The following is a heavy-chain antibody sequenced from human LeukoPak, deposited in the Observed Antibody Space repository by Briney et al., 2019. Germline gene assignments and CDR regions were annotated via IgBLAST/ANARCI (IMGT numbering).Heavy chain of an antibody. CDR1: GYTFTGYY. J-gene: IGHJ4*02. CDR3: ARGVLRFLEWLSQGENYFDY. D-gene: IGHD3-3*01. Sequence: ASVKVSCKASGYTFTGYYMHWVRQAPGQGLEWMGRINPNSGDTNYAQKFQGRVTMTRDTSISTAYMELSSLRSEDTAVYYCARGVLRFLEWLSQGENYFDYWGQGTLVTVSS. V-gene: IGHV1-2*06. CDR2: INPNSGDT.